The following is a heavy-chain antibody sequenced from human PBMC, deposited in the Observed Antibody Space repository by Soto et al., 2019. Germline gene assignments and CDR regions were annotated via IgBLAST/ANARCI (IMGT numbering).Heavy chain of an antibody. CDR1: GFTFSSYA. J-gene: IGHJ4*02. CDR2: ISGSGGST. Sequence: EVQLLESGGGLVQPGGSLRLSCAASGFTFSSYAMSWVRQAPGKGLEWVSAISGSGGSTYYADSVKGPFTISRDNSKNTLYLQMNSLRAEDTAVYYCAKVGSIVWEHTAQGYWGQGTLVTVSS. CDR3: AKVGSIVWEHTAQGY. V-gene: IGHV3-23*01. D-gene: IGHD1-26*01.